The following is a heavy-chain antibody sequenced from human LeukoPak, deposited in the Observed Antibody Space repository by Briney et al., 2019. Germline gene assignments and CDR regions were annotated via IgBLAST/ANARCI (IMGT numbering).Heavy chain of an antibody. D-gene: IGHD2-15*01. V-gene: IGHV6-1*01. CDR3: ARDESYCSGGTCHTDFDY. CDR2: TYYRSKWYN. J-gene: IGHJ4*02. Sequence: SQTLSLTCAISGDSESSNSAAWNWIRQSPSRGLEWLGRTYYRSKWYNDYAVSVKSRITINPDTSKNQFSLQLNSVTPEDTAVYYCARDESYCSGGTCHTDFDYWGQGTLVTVSS. CDR1: GDSESSNSAA.